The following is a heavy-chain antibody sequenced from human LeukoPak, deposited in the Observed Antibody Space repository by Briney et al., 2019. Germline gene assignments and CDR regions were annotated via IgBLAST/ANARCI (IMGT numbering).Heavy chain of an antibody. CDR2: ISGSGGST. CDR1: GFTFSSYA. Sequence: GGSLRLSCAASGFTFSSYAMSWARQAPGKGLEWVSAISGSGGSTYYADSVKGRFTISRDNSENTLYLQMNSLRAEDTAVYYCAKDLVRGVDLFDYWGQGTLVTVSS. V-gene: IGHV3-23*01. D-gene: IGHD3-10*01. CDR3: AKDLVRGVDLFDY. J-gene: IGHJ4*02.